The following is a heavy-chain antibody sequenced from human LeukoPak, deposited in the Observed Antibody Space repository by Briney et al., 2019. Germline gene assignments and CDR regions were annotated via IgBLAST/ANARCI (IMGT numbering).Heavy chain of an antibody. V-gene: IGHV3-7*03. J-gene: IGHJ6*02. D-gene: IGHD3-16*01. CDR2: INHNGNVN. CDR3: ARGGGLDV. Sequence: GSPETHSSAPAGSTLSSYRMNWGRQAKGKGLEWVASINHNGNVNYYVDSVKGRFTISRDNAKNSLYLQMSNLRAEDTAVYFCARGGGLDVWGQGATVTVSS. CDR1: GSTLSSYR.